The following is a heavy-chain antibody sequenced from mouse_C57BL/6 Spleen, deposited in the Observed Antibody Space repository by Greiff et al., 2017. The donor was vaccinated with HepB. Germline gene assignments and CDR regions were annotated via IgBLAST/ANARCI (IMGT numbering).Heavy chain of an antibody. CDR1: GYTFTSYW. J-gene: IGHJ1*03. V-gene: IGHV1-53*01. D-gene: IGHD1-1*01. Sequence: QVQLQQPGTELVKPGASVKLSCKASGYTFTSYWMHWVKQRPGQVLEWIGNINPSNGGTNYNEKFKSKATLTVDKSSSTAYMQLSSLTSEDSAVYYCAREGYYGSSPWYFDVWGTGTTVTVSS. CDR2: INPSNGGT. CDR3: AREGYYGSSPWYFDV.